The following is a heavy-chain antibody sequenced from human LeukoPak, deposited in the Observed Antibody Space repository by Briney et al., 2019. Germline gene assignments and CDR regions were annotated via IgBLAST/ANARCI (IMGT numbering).Heavy chain of an antibody. V-gene: IGHV1-46*01. CDR3: ARDRTGYSGSYGFDY. CDR2: INPSGGST. Sequence: ASVKVSCKASGYTFTSYYMHWVRQAPGQGLEWMGIINPSGGSTSYAQKFQGRVTITADESTTTAYMELSSLRSEDTAVYYCARDRTGYSGSYGFDYWGQGTLVTVSS. CDR1: GYTFTSYY. J-gene: IGHJ4*02. D-gene: IGHD1-26*01.